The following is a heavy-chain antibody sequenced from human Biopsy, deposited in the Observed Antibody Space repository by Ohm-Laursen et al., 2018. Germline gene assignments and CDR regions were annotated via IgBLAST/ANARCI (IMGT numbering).Heavy chain of an antibody. CDR2: IYSSGST. J-gene: IGHJ3*02. CDR3: ARWTPEYDSSRYYLDAFDI. D-gene: IGHD3-22*01. V-gene: IGHV4-4*07. Sequence: GTLSLTCTVSGGSLSSYYWSWIRQPAGKGLEWIGRIYSSGSTNYNPSLKSRVTLSMDTSKRQFSLKLSFVTATDTAVYYCARWTPEYDSSRYYLDAFDIWGQGTKVTVSS. CDR1: GGSLSSYY.